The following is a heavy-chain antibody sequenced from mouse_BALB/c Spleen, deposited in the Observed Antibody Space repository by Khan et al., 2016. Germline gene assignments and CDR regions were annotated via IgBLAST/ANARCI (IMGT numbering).Heavy chain of an antibody. V-gene: IGHV3-2*02. CDR2: ITYSGST. CDR3: ANMDY. J-gene: IGHJ4*01. Sequence: EVQLQESGPGLVKPSQSLSLTCTVTGYSITSDYAWNWIRQFPGNKLEWMGYITYSGSTTYNPSLKSRISITRDPSKNQFFLQLSSVTTEDTATYYCANMDYWGQGSSVTVSS. CDR1: GYSITSDYA.